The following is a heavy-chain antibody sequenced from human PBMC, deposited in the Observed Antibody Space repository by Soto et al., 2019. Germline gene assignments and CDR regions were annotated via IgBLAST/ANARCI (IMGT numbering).Heavy chain of an antibody. V-gene: IGHV3-48*03. CDR1: GFRFSSYE. CDR3: ARELDLVSTIDY. CDR2: ISSSGSGSTI. Sequence: QPGGSLRLSCAASGFRFSSYEMNWVRQAPGKGLEWVSYISSSGSGSTIYYADSVKGRFTISRDNAKNSLYLQMNSLRPDDTAIYYCARELDLVSTIDYWGTGTLVTGSS. J-gene: IGHJ4*02. D-gene: IGHD5-12*01.